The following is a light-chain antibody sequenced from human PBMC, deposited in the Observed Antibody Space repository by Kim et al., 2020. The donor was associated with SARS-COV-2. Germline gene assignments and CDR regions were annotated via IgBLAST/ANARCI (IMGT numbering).Light chain of an antibody. CDR3: CSYAGDYTFYV. Sequence: VTTSGTGTSGECGGYNYSSLYHNYPGKAPKLMIYDVNKRPSGVPDRFSGSKSGNTASLTISGLQAEDEADYYCCSYAGDYTFYVFGTGTKVTVL. CDR2: DVN. CDR1: SGECGGYNY. J-gene: IGLJ1*01. V-gene: IGLV2-11*01.